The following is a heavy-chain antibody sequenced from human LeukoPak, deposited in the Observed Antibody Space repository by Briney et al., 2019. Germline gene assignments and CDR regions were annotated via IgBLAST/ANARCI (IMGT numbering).Heavy chain of an antibody. CDR3: ARGASGSYYRIDY. J-gene: IGHJ4*02. CDR2: VNSAGSST. D-gene: IGHD3-10*01. Sequence: GGSLRLSCAASGFTVSTNYMSWVRQAPGKGLVWVSRVNSAGSSTNYADSVQGRLTISRDNAKNTLYLQMNGLGADDTAVYFCARGASGSYYRIDYWGQGTLVTVSS. CDR1: GFTVSTNY. V-gene: IGHV3-74*01.